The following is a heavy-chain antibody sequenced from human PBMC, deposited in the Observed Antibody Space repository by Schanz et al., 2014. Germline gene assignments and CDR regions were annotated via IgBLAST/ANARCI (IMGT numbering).Heavy chain of an antibody. J-gene: IGHJ5*02. CDR2: INPNSGGT. CDR3: ARERGVRGGGVWKVNWFDP. CDR1: GYTFTGHY. D-gene: IGHD3-10*01. V-gene: IGHV1-2*06. Sequence: QVHLVQSGAEVKKPGASVKVSCKASGYTFTGHYMHWVRQAPGQGLEWMGRINPNSGGTNFAQKFQGRVTMTRDTSISTAYMELSSLRSEDTAVYYCARERGVRGGGVWKVNWFDPWGQGTLVTVSS.